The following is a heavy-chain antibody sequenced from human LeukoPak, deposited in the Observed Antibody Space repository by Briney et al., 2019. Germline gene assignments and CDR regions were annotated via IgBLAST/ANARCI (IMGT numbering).Heavy chain of an antibody. CDR1: SGSITSGDYY. CDR3: ARSEAAAGPLTFDV. V-gene: IGHV4-30-4*01. D-gene: IGHD6-25*01. Sequence: SQTLSLTCTVSSGSITSGDYYWSWVRQPPGKGLEWIGYIYYSGNTYYNPPLTSRVTMSIDTSENHFSLKLTSVTAADTALYYCARSEAAAGPLTFDVWGPGTMVIVSA. J-gene: IGHJ3*01. CDR2: IYYSGNT.